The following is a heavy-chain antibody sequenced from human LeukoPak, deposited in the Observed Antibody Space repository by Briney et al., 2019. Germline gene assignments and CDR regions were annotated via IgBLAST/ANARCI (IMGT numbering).Heavy chain of an antibody. D-gene: IGHD6-13*01. Sequence: GASVKVSCKASGYTFTSYGISWVRQAPGQRLEWMGRIIPIFGTANYAQKFQGRVTITTDESTSTAYMELSSLRSEDTAVYYCARDPLAAGTVGAFDIWGQGTMVTVSS. CDR2: IIPIFGTA. CDR1: GYTFTSYG. V-gene: IGHV1-69*05. CDR3: ARDPLAAGTVGAFDI. J-gene: IGHJ3*02.